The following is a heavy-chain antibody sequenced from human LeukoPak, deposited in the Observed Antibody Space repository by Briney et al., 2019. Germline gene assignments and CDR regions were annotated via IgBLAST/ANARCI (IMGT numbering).Heavy chain of an antibody. Sequence: ASVTASFKASGYTFTSYYMHWVRQAPGQGLEWMGIINPSGGSTSYAQKFQGRVTMTRDMSTSTVYMELSSLRSEDTAVYYCARGIAVAEDYWGQGTLVTVSS. D-gene: IGHD6-19*01. V-gene: IGHV1-46*01. CDR3: ARGIAVAEDY. CDR1: GYTFTSYY. J-gene: IGHJ4*02. CDR2: INPSGGST.